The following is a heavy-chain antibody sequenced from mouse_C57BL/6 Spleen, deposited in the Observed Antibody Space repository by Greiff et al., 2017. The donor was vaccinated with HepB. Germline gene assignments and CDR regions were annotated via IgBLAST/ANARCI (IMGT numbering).Heavy chain of an antibody. J-gene: IGHJ3*01. CDR1: GFNIKDYY. V-gene: IGHV14-1*01. Sequence: VQLQQSGAELVRPGASVKLSCTASGFNIKDYYMHWVKQRPEQGLEWIGRIDPEDGDTEYAPKFQGKATMTADKSSNTAYLQLSSLTSEDTAVYYCTTSHSWWFAYWGQGTLVTVSA. CDR2: IDPEDGDT. CDR3: TTSHSWWFAY.